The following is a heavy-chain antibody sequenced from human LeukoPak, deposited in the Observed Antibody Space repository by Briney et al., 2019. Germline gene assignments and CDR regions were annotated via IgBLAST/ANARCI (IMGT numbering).Heavy chain of an antibody. D-gene: IGHD1-26*01. CDR2: IYNSGST. V-gene: IGHV4-30-2*01. Sequence: PSQTLSLTCTVSGGSISSGGYYWSWIRQPPGKGLEWIGYIYNSGSTYYNPSIKSRVTISVDRSKNQYSMKLSSVTAADTAVYYCAREGGSYRYDSFDIWGQGTMVTVSS. J-gene: IGHJ3*02. CDR3: AREGGSYRYDSFDI. CDR1: GGSISSGGYY.